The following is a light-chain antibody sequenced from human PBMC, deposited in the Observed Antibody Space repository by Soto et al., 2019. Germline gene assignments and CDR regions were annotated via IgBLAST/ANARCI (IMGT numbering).Light chain of an antibody. J-gene: IGLJ1*01. Sequence: QSVLTQPPSASGTPGQRVTISCSGSSSNIGSNYVYWYQQLPGTAPKLLIYRNNHRPSGVPNRFSASKSGTSASLAIIGLRSEDEADYYCAAWDDSLSGYNYVFGTGTKLTVL. CDR3: AAWDDSLSGYNYV. CDR2: RNN. CDR1: SSNIGSNY. V-gene: IGLV1-47*01.